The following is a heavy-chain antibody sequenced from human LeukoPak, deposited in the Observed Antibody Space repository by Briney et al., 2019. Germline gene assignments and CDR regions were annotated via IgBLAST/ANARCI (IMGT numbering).Heavy chain of an antibody. V-gene: IGHV4-59*08. Sequence: SETLSLTCAVYGGSFSGYYWSWIRQPPGKGLEWIGYIYYSGSTNYNPSLKSRVTISVDTSKNQFSLKLSSVTAADTAVYYCARHAGGYGDYPFDYWGQGTLVTVSS. D-gene: IGHD4-17*01. CDR2: IYYSGST. CDR3: ARHAGGYGDYPFDY. J-gene: IGHJ4*02. CDR1: GGSFSGYY.